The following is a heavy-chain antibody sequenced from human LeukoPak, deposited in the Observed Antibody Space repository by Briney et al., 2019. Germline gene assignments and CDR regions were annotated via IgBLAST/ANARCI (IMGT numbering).Heavy chain of an antibody. CDR1: GFTFSSYA. CDR3: ARDTYYYDSSGYLY. J-gene: IGHJ4*02. V-gene: IGHV3-30-3*01. Sequence: GGSLRLSCAAPGFTFSSYAMHWVRQAPGKGLEWVAAISYDGSNKYYADSVKGRFTISRDNSKNTLYLQMNSLRAEDTAVYYCARDTYYYDSSGYLYWGQGTLVTVSS. CDR2: ISYDGSNK. D-gene: IGHD3-22*01.